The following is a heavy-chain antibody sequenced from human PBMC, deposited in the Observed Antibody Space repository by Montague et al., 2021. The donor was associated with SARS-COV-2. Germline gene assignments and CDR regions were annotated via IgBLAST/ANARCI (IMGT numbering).Heavy chain of an antibody. Sequence: SLRLSCAASGSTFSSYWMHWVRQAPGKGLVWVSRINSDGSSTSYADSVKGRFTISRDNAKNTLYLQMNSLRAEDTAVYYCARGEWLLSLFYYYMDVWGKGTTVTVSS. CDR3: ARGEWLLSLFYYYMDV. V-gene: IGHV3-74*01. CDR2: INSDGSST. CDR1: GSTFSSYW. J-gene: IGHJ6*03. D-gene: IGHD3-3*01.